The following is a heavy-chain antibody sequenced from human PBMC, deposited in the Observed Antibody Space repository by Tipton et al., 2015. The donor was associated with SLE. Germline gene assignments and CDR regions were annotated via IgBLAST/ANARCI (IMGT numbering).Heavy chain of an antibody. V-gene: IGHV4-61*05. CDR1: GGSIRSSSYY. CDR2: IYYSGST. CDR3: ARASGPYSSPGV. D-gene: IGHD6-13*01. J-gene: IGHJ6*04. Sequence: TLSLTCTVSGGSIRSSSYYWGWIRQPPGKGLEWIGDIYYSGSTNYNPSLKSRVTISVDTSKNQFSLKLSSVTAADTAVYYCARASGPYSSPGVWGKGTTVTVSS.